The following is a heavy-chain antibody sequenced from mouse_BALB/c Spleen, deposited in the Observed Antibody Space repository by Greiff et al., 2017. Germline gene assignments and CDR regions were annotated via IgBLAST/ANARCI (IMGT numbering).Heavy chain of an antibody. CDR1: GYAFSSYW. V-gene: IGHV1-80*01. J-gene: IGHJ2*01. Sequence: VQLQQSGAELVRPGSSVKISCKASGYAFSSYWMNWVKQRPGQGLEWIGQIYPGDGDTNYNGKFKGKATLTADKSSSTAYMQLSSLTSEDSAVYFCAREGKTFYYGYYFDYWGQGTTLTVSS. CDR2: IYPGDGDT. D-gene: IGHD1-2*01. CDR3: AREGKTFYYGYYFDY.